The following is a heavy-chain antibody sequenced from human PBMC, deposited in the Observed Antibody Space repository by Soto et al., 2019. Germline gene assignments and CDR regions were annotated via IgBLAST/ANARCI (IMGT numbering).Heavy chain of an antibody. J-gene: IGHJ6*02. D-gene: IGHD3-3*01. V-gene: IGHV4-39*01. CDR2: IYYSGST. CDR1: GGSIISSSYY. Sequence: SETLSLTCTVSGGSIISSSYYWCWIRQPPGKGLEWIGSIYYSGSTYYNPSLKSRVTISVDTSKNQFSLKLSSVTAADTAVYYCALGYDFWSGYYAPACMGSWGQGTTVTVS. CDR3: ALGYDFWSGYYAPACMGS.